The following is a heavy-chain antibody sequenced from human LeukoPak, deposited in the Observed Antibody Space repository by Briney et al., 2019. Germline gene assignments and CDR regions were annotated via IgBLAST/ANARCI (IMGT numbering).Heavy chain of an antibody. V-gene: IGHV1-18*01. CDR2: IHIYRGNT. CDR1: GYTFTSYG. D-gene: IGHD6-13*01. J-gene: IGHJ5*02. CDR3: ARDVGITVADSFDP. Sequence: ASVKVSCKASGYTFTSYGISWVRQAPGQGLEWMGSIHIYRGNTNYAQKFQGRVTMTTDTSTSTVYMEVRGLRSDDTAMYYCARDVGITVADSFDPWGQGTLVTVSS.